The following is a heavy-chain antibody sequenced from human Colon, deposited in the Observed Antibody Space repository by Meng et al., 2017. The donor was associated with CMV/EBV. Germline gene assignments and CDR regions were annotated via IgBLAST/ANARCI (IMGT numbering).Heavy chain of an antibody. CDR3: VRDNARVQGNIPILVVPQGFDY. CDR2: IYSGGSST. J-gene: IGHJ4*02. V-gene: IGHV3-23*03. Sequence: GESLKISCAASGFTFSSYAMSWVRQAPGKGLEWVSVIYSGGSSTYYADSVKGRFTISRDNSKNTLYLQMSSLSAEDTAVYYCVRDNARVQGNIPILVVPQGFDYWGQGTVVTVSS. D-gene: IGHD3-22*01. CDR1: GFTFSSYA.